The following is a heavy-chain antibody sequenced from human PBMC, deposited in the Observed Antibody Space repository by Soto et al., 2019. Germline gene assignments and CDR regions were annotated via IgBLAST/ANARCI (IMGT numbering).Heavy chain of an antibody. CDR1: GFTFSDHY. CDR3: ARGGYCSSTSCYSDYYGMDV. J-gene: IGHJ6*02. D-gene: IGHD2-2*01. CDR2: TRNKANSYTT. Sequence: VGSLRLSCAASGFTFSDHYMDWVRQAPGKGLGWVGRTRNKANSYTTEYAASVKGRFTISRDDSKNSLYLQMNSLKTEDTAVYYCARGGYCSSTSCYSDYYGMDVWGQGTTVTVSS. V-gene: IGHV3-72*01.